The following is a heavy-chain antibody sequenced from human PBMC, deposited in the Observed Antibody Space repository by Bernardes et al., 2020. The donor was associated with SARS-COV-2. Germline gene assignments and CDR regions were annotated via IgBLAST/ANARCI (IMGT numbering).Heavy chain of an antibody. V-gene: IGHV4-59*01. CDR3: ARDARGLLQFGNWYFDL. CDR2: IYYSGST. D-gene: IGHD2-21*01. CDR1: GGSISSYY. J-gene: IGHJ2*01. Sequence: SETLSLTCTVSGGSISSYYWSWIRQPPGKGLEWIGYIYYSGSTNYNPSLKSRVTISVDTSKNQFSLKLSSVTAADTAVYYCARDARGLLQFGNWYFDLWGRGTLVTVSS.